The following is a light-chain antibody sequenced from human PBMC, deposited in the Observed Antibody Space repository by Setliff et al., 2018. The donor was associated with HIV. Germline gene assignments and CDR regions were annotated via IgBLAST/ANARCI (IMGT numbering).Light chain of an antibody. CDR2: EVG. CDR1: SSDVGGYDY. V-gene: IGLV2-14*01. Sequence: SVLTQPASVSGSPGQSITISCTGTSSDVGGYDYVSWYQQHPGKVPKLMLYEVGNRPSGVSNRFSGSKSGNTASLTISGLQAEDEADYYCCSYTSSTTLVFGTGTKV. CDR3: CSYTSSTTLV. J-gene: IGLJ1*01.